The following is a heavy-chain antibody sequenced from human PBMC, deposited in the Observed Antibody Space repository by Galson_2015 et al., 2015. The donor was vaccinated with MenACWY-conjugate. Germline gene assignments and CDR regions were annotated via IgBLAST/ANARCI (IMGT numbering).Heavy chain of an antibody. CDR2: INAADDDT. CDR3: ATRLVSRAFDI. D-gene: IGHD2-21*01. V-gene: IGHV1-3*01. J-gene: IGHJ3*02. CDR1: GDTFRTFP. Sequence: SVKVSCKASGDTFRTFPLHWVRQAPGQRLEWMGWINAADDDTEYSQKFEGRITITRDTSANTGYMNLSSPRSEDTAVYFCATRLVSRAFDIWGQGTVVTVSS.